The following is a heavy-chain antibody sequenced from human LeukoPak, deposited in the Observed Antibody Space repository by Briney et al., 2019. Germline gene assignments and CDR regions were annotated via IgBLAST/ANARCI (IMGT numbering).Heavy chain of an antibody. Sequence: HPGGSLRLSCAASGFTFSSYGMHWVRQAPGKGLEWVAVIWYDGSNKYYADSVKGRFTISRDNSKNTLYLQMNSLRAEDTAVYYCARDLLDYPGYFDYWGREPWSPSPQ. CDR2: IWYDGSNK. CDR1: GFTFSSYG. J-gene: IGHJ4*02. D-gene: IGHD4-17*01. V-gene: IGHV3-33*01. CDR3: ARDLLDYPGYFDY.